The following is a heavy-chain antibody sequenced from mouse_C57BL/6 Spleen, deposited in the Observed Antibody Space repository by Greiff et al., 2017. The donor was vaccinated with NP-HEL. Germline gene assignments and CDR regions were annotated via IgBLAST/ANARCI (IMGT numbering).Heavy chain of an antibody. J-gene: IGHJ1*03. D-gene: IGHD1-1*01. V-gene: IGHV1-47*01. CDR2: FHPYNDDT. CDR3: GRSVSSYWYFGV. CDR1: GYTFTTYP. Sequence: QVQLQQSGAELVKPGASVKMSCKASGYTFTTYPIEWMKQNHGQSLEWIGNFHPYNDDTKYNEKFKGKATLTVEKSSSTVYLQRSRLTSDDSAVYYCGRSVSSYWYFGVWGTGTTVTVSS.